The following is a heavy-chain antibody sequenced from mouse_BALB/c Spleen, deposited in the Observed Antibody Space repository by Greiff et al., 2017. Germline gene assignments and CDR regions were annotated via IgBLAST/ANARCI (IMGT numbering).Heavy chain of an antibody. CDR2: ISNGGGST. V-gene: IGHV5-12-2*01. J-gene: IGHJ4*01. D-gene: IGHD1-3*01. CDR1: GFTFSSYT. Sequence: EVHLVESGGGLVQPGGSLKLSCAASGFTFSSYTMSWVRQTPEKRLEWVAYISNGGGSTYYPDTVKGRFTISRDNAKNTLYLQLSSLKSEDTAMYYCANQDNYEAMDYWGQGTSVTVSS. CDR3: ANQDNYEAMDY.